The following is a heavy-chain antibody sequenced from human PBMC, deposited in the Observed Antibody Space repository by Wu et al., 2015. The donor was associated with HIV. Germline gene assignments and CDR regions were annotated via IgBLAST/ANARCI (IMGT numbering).Heavy chain of an antibody. D-gene: IGHD5-24*01. V-gene: IGHV1-2*02. CDR1: GYTFTAYY. J-gene: IGHJ4*02. CDR2: INPQSDDT. Sequence: QVQLVQSGAELRKSGASAKVSCTATGYTFTAYYVHWVRQAPGQGLEWMGCINPQSDDTKYAQKFQGRVTMTMDTSTNTAYMELSGLTFDDTAMYYCLTAIDGIVYWGQGPLVTVSS. CDR3: LTAIDGIVY.